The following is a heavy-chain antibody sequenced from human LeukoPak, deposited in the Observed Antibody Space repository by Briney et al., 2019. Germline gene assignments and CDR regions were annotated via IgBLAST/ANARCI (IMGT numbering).Heavy chain of an antibody. Sequence: GGSLRLSCAASGFTFSSYEMNWVRQAPGKGLEWVSYISSSGSTIYYADSVKGRFTISRDNAKNSLYLQMNSLRAEDTAVYYCARVRSYDSSGYYGEGAFDIWGQGTMVTVSS. CDR3: ARVRSYDSSGYYGEGAFDI. V-gene: IGHV3-48*03. CDR2: ISSSGSTI. D-gene: IGHD3-22*01. CDR1: GFTFSSYE. J-gene: IGHJ3*02.